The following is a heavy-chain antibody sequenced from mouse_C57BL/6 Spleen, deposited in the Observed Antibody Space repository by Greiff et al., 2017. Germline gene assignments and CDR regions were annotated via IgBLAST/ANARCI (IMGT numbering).Heavy chain of an antibody. CDR3: AREGYDGYWYFDV. V-gene: IGHV3-6*01. J-gene: IGHJ1*03. CDR1: GYSITSGYY. D-gene: IGHD2-3*01. CDR2: ISYDGSN. Sequence: EESGPGLVKPSQSLSLTCSVTGYSITSGYYWNWIRQFPGNKLEWMGYISYDGSNNYNPSLKNRISITRDTSKNQFFLKLNSVTTEDTATYYCAREGYDGYWYFDVWGTGTTVTVSS.